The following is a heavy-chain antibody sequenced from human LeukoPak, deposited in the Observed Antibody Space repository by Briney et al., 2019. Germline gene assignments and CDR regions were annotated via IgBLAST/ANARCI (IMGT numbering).Heavy chain of an antibody. CDR3: ARDIVVVPGADGFDP. CDR1: GGTFSSYA. J-gene: IGHJ5*02. Sequence: ASVKVSCKASGGTFSSYAISWVRQAPGQGLEWMGGIIPIFGTANYAQKFQGRVTITTDESTSTAYMELSSLRSEDTAVYYCARDIVVVPGADGFDPWGQGTLVTVSS. D-gene: IGHD2-2*01. V-gene: IGHV1-69*05. CDR2: IIPIFGTA.